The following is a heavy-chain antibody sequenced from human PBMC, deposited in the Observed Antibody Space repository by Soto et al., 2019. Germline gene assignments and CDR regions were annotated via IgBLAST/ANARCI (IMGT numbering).Heavy chain of an antibody. CDR3: ARDVVGSDYVDS. J-gene: IGHJ4*02. D-gene: IGHD1-26*01. CDR2: INPKTGGT. V-gene: IGHV1-2*02. CDR1: GYTFTDYY. Sequence: QVQLVQSGAEVRKPGASVKVSCKASGYTFTDYYMHWVRQAPGQGLEWMGWINPKTGGTNYVQKFQGRVNMTRDRSITTAYMELSRLRSDDTAVYYCARDVVGSDYVDSGGQGTLVTVSS.